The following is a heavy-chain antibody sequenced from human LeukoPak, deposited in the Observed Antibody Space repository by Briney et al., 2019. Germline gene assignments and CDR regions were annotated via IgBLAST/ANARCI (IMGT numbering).Heavy chain of an antibody. J-gene: IGHJ4*02. Sequence: LETLSLTCAVSGYSISSGYYWGWIRQPPGKGLEWIGSIYHSGSTYYNPSLKSRVTISVDTSKNQFSLKLSSVTAADTAVYYCARGIAAAGSGYWGQGTLVTVSS. CDR2: IYHSGST. CDR1: GYSISSGYY. V-gene: IGHV4-38-2*01. CDR3: ARGIAAAGSGY. D-gene: IGHD6-13*01.